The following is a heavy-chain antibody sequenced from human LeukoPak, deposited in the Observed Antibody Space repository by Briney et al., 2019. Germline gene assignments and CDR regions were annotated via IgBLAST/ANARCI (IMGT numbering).Heavy chain of an antibody. J-gene: IGHJ4*02. V-gene: IGHV3-15*01. CDR2: IKSKTDGGTT. CDR3: TTGVWGERGY. Sequence: PGGSLRLSCAASGFTFSNAWMSWVRQAPGKGLEWVGRIKSKTDGGTTDYVAPVKGRFSISRDDSENTLYLQMNSLKTEDTAVYYCTTGVWGERGYWGQGTLVTVSS. D-gene: IGHD1-26*01. CDR1: GFTFSNAW.